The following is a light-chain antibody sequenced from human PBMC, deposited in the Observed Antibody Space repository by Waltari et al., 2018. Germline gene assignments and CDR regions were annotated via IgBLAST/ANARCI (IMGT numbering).Light chain of an antibody. Sequence: QSALTQPASVSGSPGQSITISCTGTSSDVGSYTLVSWYQQHPGKPPKPLIDAVSKRPSGASARFSGSKSGNTASLTISGLQAEDEADYYCCSYAGSTTRWVFGGGTKLTVL. J-gene: IGLJ3*02. CDR1: SSDVGSYTL. V-gene: IGLV2-23*02. CDR3: CSYAGSTTRWV. CDR2: AVS.